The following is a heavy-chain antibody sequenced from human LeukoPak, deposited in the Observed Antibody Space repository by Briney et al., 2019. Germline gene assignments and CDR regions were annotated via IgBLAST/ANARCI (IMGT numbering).Heavy chain of an antibody. J-gene: IGHJ4*02. CDR2: MSPNSGNT. CDR3: ARDLYYGSGSYHFDY. V-gene: IGHV1-8*02. CDR1: GYTFTSYG. D-gene: IGHD3-10*01. Sequence: ASVKVSCKASGYTFTSYGISWVRQAPGQGLEWMGWMSPNSGNTGYAQKFQGRVTMTRNTSISTAYMELSSLRSEDTAVYYCARDLYYGSGSYHFDYWGQGTLVTVSS.